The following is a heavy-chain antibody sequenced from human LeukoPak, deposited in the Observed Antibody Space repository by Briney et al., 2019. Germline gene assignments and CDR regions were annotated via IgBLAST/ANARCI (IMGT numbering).Heavy chain of an antibody. Sequence: ASVKVSCKASGYTFTTYGISWVRQAPGQGLEWMGWISTYNGDTNYAQKFQGRVTMTADTSTSTTYMELRSLRSDDTAVYYCALIPYCTTATCYCFDFWGQGTLVTVSS. CDR3: ALIPYCTTATCYCFDF. CDR2: ISTYNGDT. V-gene: IGHV1-18*01. J-gene: IGHJ4*02. D-gene: IGHD2-2*01. CDR1: GYTFTTYG.